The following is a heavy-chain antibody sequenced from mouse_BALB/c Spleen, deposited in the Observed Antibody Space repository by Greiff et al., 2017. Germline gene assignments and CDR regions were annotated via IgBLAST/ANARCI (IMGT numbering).Heavy chain of an antibody. Sequence: EVHLVESGPGLVKPSQSLSLTCTVTGYSITSDYAWNWIRQFPGNKLEWMGYISYSGSTSYNPSLKSRISITRDTSKNQFFLQLNSVTTEDTATYYCAREDGSSYLFAYWGQGTLVTVSA. CDR1: GYSITSDYA. J-gene: IGHJ3*01. V-gene: IGHV3-2*02. CDR3: AREDGSSYLFAY. D-gene: IGHD1-1*01. CDR2: ISYSGST.